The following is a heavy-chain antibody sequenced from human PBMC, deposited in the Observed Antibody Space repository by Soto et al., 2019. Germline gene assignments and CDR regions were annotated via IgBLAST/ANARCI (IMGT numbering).Heavy chain of an antibody. Sequence: EVQLVESGGGLVQPGGSLRLSCTASEFTVSVNYMTWVRQTPGKGLEWVASLHSGGGTYYADSVKGRFTVTRDNSKNTLYLQMNSLRVDDKAVYYCAREVVGPLDYWGQGTLVTVSS. J-gene: IGHJ4*02. CDR3: AREVVGPLDY. CDR2: LHSGGGT. CDR1: EFTVSVNY. D-gene: IGHD2-15*01. V-gene: IGHV3-66*01.